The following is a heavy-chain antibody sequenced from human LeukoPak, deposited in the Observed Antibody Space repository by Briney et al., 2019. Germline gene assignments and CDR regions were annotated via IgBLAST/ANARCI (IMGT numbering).Heavy chain of an antibody. V-gene: IGHV4-59*01. J-gene: IGHJ3*01. Sequence: SETLPLTCTVSGGSISSYYWSWIRQPPGKGLEWIGYIYYSGSTNYNPSLKSRVTISIDTSKNQFSLKLSSVTAADTAVYYCARATYYSSSSPAFDVWGQGTMVTVSS. D-gene: IGHD6-6*01. CDR2: IYYSGST. CDR1: GGSISSYY. CDR3: ARATYYSSSSPAFDV.